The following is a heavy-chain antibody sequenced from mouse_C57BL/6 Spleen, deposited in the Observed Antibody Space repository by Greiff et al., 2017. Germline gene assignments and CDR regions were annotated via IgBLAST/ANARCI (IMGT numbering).Heavy chain of an antibody. CDR3: ARGDYSNYEGAY. J-gene: IGHJ3*01. CDR2: INPNYGTT. D-gene: IGHD2-5*01. V-gene: IGHV1-39*01. Sequence: VQLKESGPELVKPGASVKISCKASGYSFTDYNMNWVKQSNGKSLEWIGVINPNYGTTSYNQKFKGKATSTVDQSSSTAYMQLNSLTSEDSAVYYCARGDYSNYEGAYWGQGTLVTVSA. CDR1: GYSFTDYN.